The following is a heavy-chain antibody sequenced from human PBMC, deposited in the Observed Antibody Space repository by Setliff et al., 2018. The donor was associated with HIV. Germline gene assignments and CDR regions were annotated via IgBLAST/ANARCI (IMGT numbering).Heavy chain of an antibody. J-gene: IGHJ4*02. CDR1: GFTFRSFG. D-gene: IGHD6-19*01. Sequence: GGSLRLSCAASGFTFRSFGMHWVRQTPGKGLEWVALIHFDGTNKYYRDSVKGRFTISRDNSKNTVYLQMNSLRAEDTAVYYCAKKVPGVGVDGPFDYWGQGTLVTVSS. CDR3: AKKVPGVGVDGPFDY. CDR2: IHFDGTNK. V-gene: IGHV3-30*02.